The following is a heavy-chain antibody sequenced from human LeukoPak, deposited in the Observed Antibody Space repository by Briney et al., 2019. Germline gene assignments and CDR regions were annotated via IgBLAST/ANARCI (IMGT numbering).Heavy chain of an antibody. V-gene: IGHV3-23*01. CDR3: AKYRTDSYGYRDY. J-gene: IGHJ4*02. CDR2: ISGGGDRT. CDR1: GFMFGSVG. D-gene: IGHD5-18*01. Sequence: GGSLRLSCAASGFMFGSVGMNWVRKAPGKGLEWVSSISGGGDRTYYADSVKGRFTISRDNSKNTLYLQMNSLRAEDTALYYCAKYRTDSYGYRDYWGEGTLITVSS.